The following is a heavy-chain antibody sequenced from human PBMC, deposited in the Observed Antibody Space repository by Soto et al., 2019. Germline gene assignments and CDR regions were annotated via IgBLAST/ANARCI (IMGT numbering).Heavy chain of an antibody. CDR3: DRDQVVSYYYYSGMDV. J-gene: IGHJ6*02. CDR2: ISGSSRQT. CDR1: GFTFSDYF. V-gene: IGHV3-11*06. Sequence: PGGSLRLSFAASGFTFSDYFMTWIRQAPGKGLEWLSYISGSSRQTLYADSVKGRFTISRDNAKNSLYLQMNSLGAEDTAVYYCDRDQVVSYYYYSGMDVWGQGTTVTVSS. D-gene: IGHD2-15*01.